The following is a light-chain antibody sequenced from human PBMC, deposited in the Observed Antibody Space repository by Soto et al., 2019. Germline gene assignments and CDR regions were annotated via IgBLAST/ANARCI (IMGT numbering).Light chain of an antibody. Sequence: EIVLTQSPATLSLSPGERATLSCRASQSVSSYLAWYQQKPGQAPRLLIYDASNRATGIPARFSGSGSGTDFTLTISSLEPEDXAVYYCQQRSNWPPQFTFGPGTKVDIK. CDR3: QQRSNWPPQFT. CDR1: QSVSSY. CDR2: DAS. V-gene: IGKV3-11*01. J-gene: IGKJ3*01.